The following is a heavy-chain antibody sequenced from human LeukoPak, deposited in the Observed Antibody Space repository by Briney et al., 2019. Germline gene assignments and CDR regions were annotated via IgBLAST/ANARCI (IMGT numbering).Heavy chain of an antibody. V-gene: IGHV1-2*02. D-gene: IGHD6-13*01. Sequence: ASVKVSCNASGYTFTGYYMHWVRQAPGQGFEWMGWIDPNSGGTNYAQKFQGRVTMTRDTSISTAYMELSRLRSDDTAVHYCARVAAGTPVGYYYYGMDVWGQGTTVTVSS. CDR1: GYTFTGYY. CDR3: ARVAAGTPVGYYYYGMDV. J-gene: IGHJ6*02. CDR2: IDPNSGGT.